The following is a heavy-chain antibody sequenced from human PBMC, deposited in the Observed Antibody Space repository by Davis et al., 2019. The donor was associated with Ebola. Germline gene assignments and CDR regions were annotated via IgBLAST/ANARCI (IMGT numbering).Heavy chain of an antibody. CDR1: GYTFTSYA. D-gene: IGHD3-10*01. CDR3: ARGVTMVRGETWFDP. J-gene: IGHJ5*02. V-gene: IGHV1-3*01. Sequence: AASVKVSCKASGYTFTSYAMHWVRQAPGQRLEWMGWINAGNGNTKYSQKLQGRVTMTTDTSTSTAYMELRSLRSDDTAVYYCARGVTMVRGETWFDPWGQGTLVTVSS. CDR2: INAGNGNT.